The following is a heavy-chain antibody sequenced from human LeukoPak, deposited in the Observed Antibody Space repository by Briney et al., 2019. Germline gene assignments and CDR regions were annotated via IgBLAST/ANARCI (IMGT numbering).Heavy chain of an antibody. D-gene: IGHD3-9*01. CDR1: GGSISSYY. V-gene: IGHV4-59*08. J-gene: IGHJ4*02. CDR2: IYYSGST. CDR3: AVRGQSYDILTGYSSGIDY. Sequence: KASETLSLTCTVSGGSISSYYWSWIRQPPGKGLEWIGYIYYSGSTNYNPSLKSRVTISVDTSKNQFSLKLSSVTAADTAVYYCAVRGQSYDILTGYSSGIDYWGQGTLVTVSS.